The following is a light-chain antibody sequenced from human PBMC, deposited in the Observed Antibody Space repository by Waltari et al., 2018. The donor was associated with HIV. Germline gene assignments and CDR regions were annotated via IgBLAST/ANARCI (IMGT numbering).Light chain of an antibody. V-gene: IGLV1-47*01. Sequence: QSVLTQPPSASGTPGQRVTISCSGSSSNIGSNYVYWYQQLPGTAPKLLIYRNNPRPSGVPDRFSGCKSGTSASLAISGLRSEDEADYYCAAWDDSLSGHVVFGGGTKLTVL. CDR3: AAWDDSLSGHVV. CDR2: RNN. CDR1: SSNIGSNY. J-gene: IGLJ2*01.